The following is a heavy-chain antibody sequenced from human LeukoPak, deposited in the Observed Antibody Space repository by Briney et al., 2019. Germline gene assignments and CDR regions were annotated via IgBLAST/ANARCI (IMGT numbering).Heavy chain of an antibody. CDR3: ARDGRYYDSSGYYRDY. J-gene: IGHJ4*02. CDR2: ISGSGGST. CDR1: GFTFSSYA. D-gene: IGHD3-22*01. V-gene: IGHV3-23*01. Sequence: GGSLRLSCAASGFTFSSYAMSWVRQAPGKGLEWVSAISGSGGSTYYADSVKGRFTISRDNSKNTLYLQMNSLRAEDTAVYYCARDGRYYDSSGYYRDYWGQGTLVTVSS.